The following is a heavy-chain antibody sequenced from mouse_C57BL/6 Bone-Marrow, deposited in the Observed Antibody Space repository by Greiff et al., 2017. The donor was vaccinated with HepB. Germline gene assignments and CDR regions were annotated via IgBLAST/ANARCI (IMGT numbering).Heavy chain of an antibody. CDR2: IDPENGDT. V-gene: IGHV14-4*01. Sequence: VQLQQSGAELVRPGASVKLSCTASGFNIKDDYMHWVKQRPEQGLEWIGWIDPENGDTENASKFQGKATITANTSSNTAYLQLSSLTSEDTSVYYCTAYGYYLDYWGQGTTLTVSS. CDR3: TAYGYYLDY. D-gene: IGHD2-2*01. CDR1: GFNIKDDY. J-gene: IGHJ2*01.